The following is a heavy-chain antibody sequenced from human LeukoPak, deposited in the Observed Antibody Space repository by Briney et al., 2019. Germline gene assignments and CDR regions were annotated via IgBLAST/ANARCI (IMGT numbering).Heavy chain of an antibody. CDR1: GGSFSGYY. Sequence: SETLSLTCAVYGGSFSGYYWSWIRQPPGKGLEWIGEINHSGSTNYNPSLKSRVTISVDTSKSQFSLKLSSVTAADTAVYYCARAGLRYGIDYWGQGTLVTVSS. J-gene: IGHJ4*02. D-gene: IGHD1-1*01. CDR3: ARAGLRYGIDY. V-gene: IGHV4-34*01. CDR2: INHSGST.